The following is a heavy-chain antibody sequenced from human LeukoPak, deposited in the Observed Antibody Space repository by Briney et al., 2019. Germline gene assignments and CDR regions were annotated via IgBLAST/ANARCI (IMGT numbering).Heavy chain of an antibody. D-gene: IGHD3-22*01. V-gene: IGHV3-30-3*01. Sequence: GGSLRLSCAASGFTFNDYAMYWVRQTPGKGLEWVTLISYDGYDKSYADSVRGRFTISRDNSKNTLYLQMDSLRSEDTAVYYCAKGGVVVITVGYYFDYWGQGTLVTVSS. J-gene: IGHJ4*02. CDR2: ISYDGYDK. CDR3: AKGGVVVITVGYYFDY. CDR1: GFTFNDYA.